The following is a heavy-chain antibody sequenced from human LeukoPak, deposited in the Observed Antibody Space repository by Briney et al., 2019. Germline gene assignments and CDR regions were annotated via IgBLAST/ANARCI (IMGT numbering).Heavy chain of an antibody. D-gene: IGHD2-2*03. CDR3: ARDGFESLFDY. J-gene: IGHJ4*02. Sequence: EWIGYIYYSGSTNYNPSLKSRVTISVDTSKNQFSLKLSSVTAADTAVYYCARDGFESLFDYWGQGTLVTVSS. V-gene: IGHV4-59*01. CDR2: IYYSGST.